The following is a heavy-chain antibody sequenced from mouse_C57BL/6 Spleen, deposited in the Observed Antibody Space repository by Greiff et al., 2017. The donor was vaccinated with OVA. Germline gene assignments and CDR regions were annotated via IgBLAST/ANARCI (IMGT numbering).Heavy chain of an antibody. Sequence: VQLQQPGAELVKPGASVKLSCKASGYTFTSYWMQWVKQRPGQGLEWIGEIDPSDSYTNYNQKFKGKATLTVDTSSSTAYMQLSSLTSKDSAVYYCALYYGSLDYWGQGTTLTVSS. D-gene: IGHD1-1*01. CDR1: GYTFTSYW. CDR3: ALYYGSLDY. CDR2: IDPSDSYT. J-gene: IGHJ2*01. V-gene: IGHV1-50*01.